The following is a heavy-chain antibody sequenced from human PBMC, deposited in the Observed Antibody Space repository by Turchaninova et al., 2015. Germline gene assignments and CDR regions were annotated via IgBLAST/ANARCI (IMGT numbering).Heavy chain of an antibody. CDR1: GFSLSTSGVG. D-gene: IGHD5-12*01. CDR2: IYWDDDK. V-gene: IGHV2-5*02. CDR3: AHRRYGYSFGWDY. Sequence: QLTLKESGPTLVTPPQTLTLTFTISGFSLSTSGVGVGWIRQPPGTALESLSIIYWDDDKRYSPSLKNRLTITKDTPKNQVVLTMTSMDPVDTATYYGAHRRYGYSFGWDYWGQGTPVTVSS. J-gene: IGHJ4*02.